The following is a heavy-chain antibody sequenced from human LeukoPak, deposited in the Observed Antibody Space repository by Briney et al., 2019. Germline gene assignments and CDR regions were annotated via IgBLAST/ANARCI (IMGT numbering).Heavy chain of an antibody. CDR1: GFTFSSYS. V-gene: IGHV3-48*04. Sequence: GGSLRLSCAASGFTFSSYSMNWIRQAPGKGLEWVSYTSSSGSTIYYADSVKGRFTISRDNAKNSLYLQMNSLRAEDTAVYYCARLRGDYVWGSYRYFDYWGQGTLVTVSS. J-gene: IGHJ4*02. D-gene: IGHD3-16*02. CDR3: ARLRGDYVWGSYRYFDY. CDR2: TSSSGSTI.